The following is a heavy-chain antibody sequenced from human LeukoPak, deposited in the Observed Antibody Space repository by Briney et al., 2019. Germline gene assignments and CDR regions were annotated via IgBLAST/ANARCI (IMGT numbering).Heavy chain of an antibody. CDR1: GGSISSYY. Sequence: SETLSLTCTVSGGSISSYYWSWIRQPPGKGLEWIGYIYYSGSTNYNPSLKNRVTISVDTSMNQFSLKLSSVTAADTAVYYCARAGSADGYTAGDWFDPWGQGTLVTVSS. CDR3: ARAGSADGYTAGDWFDP. CDR2: IYYSGST. V-gene: IGHV4-59*01. J-gene: IGHJ5*02. D-gene: IGHD5-24*01.